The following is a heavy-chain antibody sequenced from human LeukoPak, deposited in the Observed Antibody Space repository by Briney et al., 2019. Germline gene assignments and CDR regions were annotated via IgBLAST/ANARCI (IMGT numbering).Heavy chain of an antibody. Sequence: GRSLRLSCAASGFTLSSCAMYWVRQAPGKGLEWVALISDDGSKKYYIDSVGRSTISRDNSKNTVYLQMDSLRVEDTAMYYCAREKCSGGTCYSTVDYWGQGTLVTVSS. V-gene: IGHV3-30-3*01. CDR3: AREKCSGGTCYSTVDY. D-gene: IGHD2-15*01. CDR2: ISDDGSKK. CDR1: GFTLSSCA. J-gene: IGHJ4*02.